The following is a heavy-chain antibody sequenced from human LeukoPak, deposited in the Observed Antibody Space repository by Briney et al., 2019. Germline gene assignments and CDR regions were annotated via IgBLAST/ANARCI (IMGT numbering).Heavy chain of an antibody. Sequence: SETLSLTCTVSGGSISSGGYYWSWIRQHPGKGQEWIGYIYYSGSTYYNPSLKSRVTISVDTSKNQFSLKLSSVTAADTAVYYCARAYFADFWSGYYIPGNWFDPWGQGTLVTVSS. CDR2: IYYSGST. CDR3: ARAYFADFWSGYYIPGNWFDP. D-gene: IGHD3-3*01. J-gene: IGHJ5*02. V-gene: IGHV4-31*03. CDR1: GGSISSGGYY.